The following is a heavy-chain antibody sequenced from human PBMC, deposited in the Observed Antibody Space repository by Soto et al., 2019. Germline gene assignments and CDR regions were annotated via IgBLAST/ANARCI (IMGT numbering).Heavy chain of an antibody. D-gene: IGHD2-2*01. Sequence: QVQLVQSGAEVKKPGSSVKVSCKASGGTFSSYAISWVRQAPGQGLEWMGGIIPIFGTANYAQKFQGRVTITADESTSTAYMELSRLGSEDTAVYYCARDKVVVVPAAADYYYYGMDVWGQGTTVTVSS. V-gene: IGHV1-69*01. CDR1: GGTFSSYA. J-gene: IGHJ6*02. CDR2: IIPIFGTA. CDR3: ARDKVVVVPAAADYYYYGMDV.